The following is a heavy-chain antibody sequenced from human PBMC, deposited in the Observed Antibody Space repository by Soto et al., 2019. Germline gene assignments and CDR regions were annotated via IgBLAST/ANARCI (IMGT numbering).Heavy chain of an antibody. V-gene: IGHV4-61*01. D-gene: IGHD5-18*01. CDR1: GGSVHNGSYY. CDR3: ARNSRGYIYGYYFDS. Sequence: SETLSLTFTVSGGSVHNGSYYWSWLRQPPGKGLEWIGYIYYTGTTNYNPSLKSHVTISVDTSKNQFSLKVKSVSAADTAVYFCARNSRGYIYGYYFDSWGQGTLVTVS. CDR2: IYYTGTT. J-gene: IGHJ4*02.